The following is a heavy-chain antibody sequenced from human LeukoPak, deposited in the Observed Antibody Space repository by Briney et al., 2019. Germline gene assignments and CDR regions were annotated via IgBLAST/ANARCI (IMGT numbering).Heavy chain of an antibody. CDR3: ARRIAAATSPYCYYMDV. CDR1: GFTLSSYW. CDR2: INSDGSST. J-gene: IGHJ6*03. Sequence: GGSLRLSCAASGFTLSSYWLHWVRHAPGKGLVWVSRINSDGSSTTYAASVNGRFTISRDNTKNTLYLQMNSLRAEDTAVYYSARRIAAATSPYCYYMDVWGKGTTVTVSS. D-gene: IGHD6-13*01. V-gene: IGHV3-74*01.